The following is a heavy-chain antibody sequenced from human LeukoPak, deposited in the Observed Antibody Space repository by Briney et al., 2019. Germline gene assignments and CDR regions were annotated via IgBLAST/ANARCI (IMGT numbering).Heavy chain of an antibody. Sequence: ASVKVSCKASGGTFSSYAISWVRQAPGQGLEWMGGIIPIFGTANYAQKFQGRVTITADESTSTAYMELSSLRSEDTAVYYCAREIVPGEGDAFDIWGQGTTVTVSS. CDR2: IIPIFGTA. D-gene: IGHD7-27*01. V-gene: IGHV1-69*01. CDR1: GGTFSSYA. J-gene: IGHJ3*02. CDR3: AREIVPGEGDAFDI.